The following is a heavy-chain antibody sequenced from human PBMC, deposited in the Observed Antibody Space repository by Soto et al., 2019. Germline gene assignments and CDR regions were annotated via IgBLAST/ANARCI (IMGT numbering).Heavy chain of an antibody. D-gene: IGHD3-3*01. CDR1: GFTFSSYS. Sequence: GGSLRLSCAASGFTFSSYSMNWVRQAPGKGLEWVSSISSSSSYIYYADSVKGRFTISRDNAKNSLYLQMNSLRAEDTAVYYCARGEDYDFWSAALPRTDYYYYYGMDVWGQGTTVTVSS. CDR2: ISSSSSYI. V-gene: IGHV3-21*01. J-gene: IGHJ6*02. CDR3: ARGEDYDFWSAALPRTDYYYYYGMDV.